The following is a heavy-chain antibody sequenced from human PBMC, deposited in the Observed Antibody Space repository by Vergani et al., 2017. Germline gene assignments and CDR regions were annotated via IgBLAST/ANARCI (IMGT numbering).Heavy chain of an antibody. Sequence: QVQLVESGGGVVQPGRSLRLSCAASGFTFSSYAMHWVRQAPGKGLEWVAVISYDGSNKYYADSVKGRFTISRDKCKNTLYLQMNSLRAEDTAVYYCAKDGLRLRYPAGGAFDIWGQGTMVTVSS. D-gene: IGHD4-17*01. CDR1: GFTFSSYA. J-gene: IGHJ3*02. V-gene: IGHV3-30*04. CDR3: AKDGLRLRYPAGGAFDI. CDR2: ISYDGSNK.